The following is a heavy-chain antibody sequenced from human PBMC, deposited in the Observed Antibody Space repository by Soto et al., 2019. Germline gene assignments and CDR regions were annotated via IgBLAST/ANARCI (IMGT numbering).Heavy chain of an antibody. CDR1: GFTFSDYY. CDR3: AREQYGDYEYYYYYYMDV. CDR2: ISSIGSTI. V-gene: IGHV3-11*01. J-gene: IGHJ6*03. D-gene: IGHD4-17*01. Sequence: QVQLVESGGGVVKPGGSLRLSCAASGFTFSDYYMSWIRQAPGKRLEWGSYISSIGSTIYYADSVKGRFTISRDNAKNSLYLQMNSLRSEDTAVYYCAREQYGDYEYYYYYYMDVWGKGTTVTVSS.